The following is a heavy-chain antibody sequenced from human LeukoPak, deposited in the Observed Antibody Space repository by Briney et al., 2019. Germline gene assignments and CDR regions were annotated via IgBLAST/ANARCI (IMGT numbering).Heavy chain of an antibody. J-gene: IGHJ4*02. CDR3: AKDQADCSSSSCYERGFDF. V-gene: IGHV3-33*05. CDR1: GFTFSSYG. Sequence: GGSLRLSCAASGFTFSSYGMHWVRQAPGKGLEWVAVISYDGSNKYYADSVKGRFTISRDNSKNTLYLQMTSLRAEDTAVYYCAKDQADCSSSSCYERGFDFWGQGTLVTVSS. CDR2: ISYDGSNK. D-gene: IGHD2-2*01.